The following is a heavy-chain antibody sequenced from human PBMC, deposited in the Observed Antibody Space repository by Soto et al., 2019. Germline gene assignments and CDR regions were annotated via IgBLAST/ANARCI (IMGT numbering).Heavy chain of an antibody. J-gene: IGHJ6*02. D-gene: IGHD4-17*01. CDR3: ARDPPQMTTAAYYYYGMDV. V-gene: IGHV1-2*02. CDR2: INPNSGGT. Sequence: QVQLVQSGAEVKKPGASVKVSCKASGYTFTGYYMHWVRQAPGQGLEWMGWINPNSGGTNYAQKFQGRVTMTRDTSISTAYMEQSRLRSDDTAVYYCARDPPQMTTAAYYYYGMDVWGQGTTVTVSS. CDR1: GYTFTGYY.